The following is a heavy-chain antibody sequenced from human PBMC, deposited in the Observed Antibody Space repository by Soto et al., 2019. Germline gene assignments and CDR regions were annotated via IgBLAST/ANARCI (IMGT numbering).Heavy chain of an antibody. Sequence: SVKVSCKASGSTVSRYSISWVRQAPGQGREWMGGIIPIFGTANYAQKFQGRVTITADESTSTAYMELSSLGSEGTAVYYCSRDKVAETITSYYHGMDDWGQVTTVTVSS. D-gene: IGHD2-15*01. J-gene: IGHJ6*02. V-gene: IGHV1-69*13. CDR1: GSTVSRYS. CDR2: IIPIFGTA. CDR3: SRDKVAETITSYYHGMDD.